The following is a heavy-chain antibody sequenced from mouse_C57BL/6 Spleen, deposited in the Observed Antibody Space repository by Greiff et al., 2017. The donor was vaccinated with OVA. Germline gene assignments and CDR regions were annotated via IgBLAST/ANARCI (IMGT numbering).Heavy chain of an antibody. D-gene: IGHD2-1*01. CDR3: ARARGYGNYEDCDY. CDR1: GFTFSSYA. J-gene: IGHJ2*01. Sequence: EVKVVESGGGLVKPGGSLKLSCAASGFTFSSYAMSWVRQTPEKRLEWVATISDGGSYTYYPDNVQGRFTISRDNAKNNLYLQMSQLKSEDTAMYYCARARGYGNYEDCDYWGQGTTLTVSS. CDR2: ISDGGSYT. V-gene: IGHV5-4*03.